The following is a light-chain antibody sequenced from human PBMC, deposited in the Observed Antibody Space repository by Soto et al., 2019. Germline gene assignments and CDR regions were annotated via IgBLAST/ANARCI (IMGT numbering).Light chain of an antibody. CDR2: KVS. CDR1: QSLVYSDGNTY. J-gene: IGKJ5*01. V-gene: IGKV2-30*01. Sequence: DVVMTQSPLSLPVTLGQPASISYRSSQSLVYSDGNTYLSWFHQRPGQSPRHLIYKVSNRDSGVPDRFSGSGSGTDFTLRISRVEAEDVGVYYCMQGTHWPPITFGQGTRLEIE. CDR3: MQGTHWPPIT.